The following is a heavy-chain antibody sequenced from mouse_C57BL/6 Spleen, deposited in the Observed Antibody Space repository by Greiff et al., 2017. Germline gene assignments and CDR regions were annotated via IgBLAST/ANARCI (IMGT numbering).Heavy chain of an antibody. CDR2: ISDGGSYT. V-gene: IGHV5-4*03. J-gene: IGHJ2*01. Sequence: EVKLMESGGGLVKPGGSLKLSCAASGFTFSSYAMSWVRQTPEKRLEWVATISDGGSYTDYPDNVKGRFTISRDNAKNNLYLQMSHLKSEDTAMYYCARGGYDYDGFDYWGQGTTLTVSS. CDR1: GFTFSSYA. D-gene: IGHD2-4*01. CDR3: ARGGYDYDGFDY.